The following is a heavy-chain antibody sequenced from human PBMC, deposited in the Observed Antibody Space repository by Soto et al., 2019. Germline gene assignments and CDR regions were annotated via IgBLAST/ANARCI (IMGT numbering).Heavy chain of an antibody. CDR3: AGRGSGSYYDY. V-gene: IGHV3-23*01. Sequence: EVQLLESGGGLVQPGGSLRLSCAASGFTFSSYAMRWVRQAPGKGLEWVSAISGSGGSTYYADSVKGRFTISRDNSKNTLDLQMNSRRAEDTAVYYCAGRGSGSYYDYWGQGTLVTVSS. CDR2: ISGSGGST. J-gene: IGHJ4*02. CDR1: GFTFSSYA. D-gene: IGHD1-26*01.